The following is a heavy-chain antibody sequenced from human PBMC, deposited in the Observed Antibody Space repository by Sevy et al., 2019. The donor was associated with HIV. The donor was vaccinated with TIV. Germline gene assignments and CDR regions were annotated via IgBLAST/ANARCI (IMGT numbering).Heavy chain of an antibody. Sequence: SETLSLTCAVSGVSISSGAYSWNWIRQPPGKGLEWIGYIYHTGNTYYNPSLKSLITISLDRSKNQFSLRLSSVTAADTALYFCARDGGTLTTPGSFDIWGQGTMVTVSS. V-gene: IGHV4-30-2*01. CDR2: IYHTGNT. CDR3: ARDGGTLTTPGSFDI. D-gene: IGHD4-17*01. J-gene: IGHJ3*02. CDR1: GVSISSGAYS.